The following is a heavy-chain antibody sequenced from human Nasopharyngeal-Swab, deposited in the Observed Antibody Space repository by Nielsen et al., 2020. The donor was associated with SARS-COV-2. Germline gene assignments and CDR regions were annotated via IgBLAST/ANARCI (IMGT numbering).Heavy chain of an antibody. D-gene: IGHD6-19*01. CDR1: GGSISSGGYY. V-gene: IGHV4-30-4*01. Sequence: SETLSLTCAVSGGSISSGGYYWGWIRQPPGKGLEWIGYIYYSGSTYYNPSLKSRVTISVDTSKNQFSLKLSSVTAADTAVYYCARVRGWWFDYWGQGTLVTVSS. CDR3: ARVRGWWFDY. CDR2: IYYSGST. J-gene: IGHJ4*02.